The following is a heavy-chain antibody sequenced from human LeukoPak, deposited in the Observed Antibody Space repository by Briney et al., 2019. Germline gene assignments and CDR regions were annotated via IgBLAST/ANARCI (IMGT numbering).Heavy chain of an antibody. Sequence: ASVKVSCKASGYTFTSYGISWVRPAPGQGLEWMGWISAYNGNTNYAQKLQGRVTMTADTSTSTAYMELRSLRSDDTAVYYCASSLEGCSGGSCYILDYWGQGTLVTVSS. CDR3: ASSLEGCSGGSCYILDY. D-gene: IGHD2-15*01. CDR2: ISAYNGNT. V-gene: IGHV1-18*01. J-gene: IGHJ4*02. CDR1: GYTFTSYG.